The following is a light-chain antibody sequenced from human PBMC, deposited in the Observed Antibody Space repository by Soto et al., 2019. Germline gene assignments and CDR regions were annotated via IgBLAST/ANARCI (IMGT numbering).Light chain of an antibody. CDR2: GAS. CDR3: QQYGSSPWT. Sequence: EIVLTQSPATLSLTPGARATLSCRASQSFSNYLAWYQQKPGQAPRLLIYGASSRATGIPDRFSGSGSGTDFTLTVSRLEPEDFAVYYCQQYGSSPWTFGQGTKVEIK. J-gene: IGKJ1*01. V-gene: IGKV3-20*01. CDR1: QSFSNY.